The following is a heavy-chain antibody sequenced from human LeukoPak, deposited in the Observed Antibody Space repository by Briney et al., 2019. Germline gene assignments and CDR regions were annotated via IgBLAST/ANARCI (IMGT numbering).Heavy chain of an antibody. J-gene: IGHJ4*02. Sequence: GSLRLSCAASGFTFSSYAMTWVRQPPGKGLEWIGEINHSGSTNYNPSLKSRVTISVDTSKNQFSLKLSSVTAADTAVYYCARGAAVVDYWGQGTLVTVSS. CDR1: GFTFSSYA. CDR2: INHSGST. D-gene: IGHD6-13*01. CDR3: ARGAAVVDY. V-gene: IGHV4-34*01.